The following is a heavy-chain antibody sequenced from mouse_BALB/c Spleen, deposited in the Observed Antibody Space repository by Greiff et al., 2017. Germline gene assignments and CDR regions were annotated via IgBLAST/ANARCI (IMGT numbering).Heavy chain of an antibody. CDR2: IDPFNGGT. CDR3: ARGRRPDY. V-gene: IGHV1S135*01. J-gene: IGHJ2*01. CDR1: GYSFTSYY. D-gene: IGHD1-2*01. Sequence: VQLQQSGPELMKPGASVKISCKASGYSFTSYYMHWVKQSHGKSLEWIGYIDPFNGGTSYNQKFKGKATLTVDKSSSTAYMHLSSLTSEDSAVYYCARGRRPDYWGQGTTLTVSA.